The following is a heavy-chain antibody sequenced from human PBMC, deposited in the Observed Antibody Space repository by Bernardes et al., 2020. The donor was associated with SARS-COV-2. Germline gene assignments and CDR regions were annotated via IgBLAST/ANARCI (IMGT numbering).Heavy chain of an antibody. V-gene: IGHV4-59*01. CDR3: ARSIVVVPAAHYYYYYMDV. D-gene: IGHD2-2*01. J-gene: IGHJ6*03. Sequence: SETLSLTCTVSGGSISSYYWSWIRQPPGKGLEWIGYIYYSGSTNYNPSLKSRVTISVDTSKNQFSLKLSSVTAADTAVYYCARSIVVVPAAHYYYYYMDVWGKGTTVTVSS. CDR1: GGSISSYY. CDR2: IYYSGST.